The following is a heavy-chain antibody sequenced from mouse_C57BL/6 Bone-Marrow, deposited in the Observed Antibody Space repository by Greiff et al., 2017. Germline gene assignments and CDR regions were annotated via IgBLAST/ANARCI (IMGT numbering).Heavy chain of an antibody. D-gene: IGHD1-1*01. CDR1: GFTFSSYT. Sequence: VQLMESGGGLVKPGGSLKLSCAASGFTFSSYTMSWVRQTPEKRLQWVAAISGGGGNTYYPDSVKGRFTISRDNDKNILYLQMSSLRSEDTALYYDSRQVTTVLATKYFDVWGTGTTVTVSS. CDR2: ISGGGGNT. V-gene: IGHV5-9*01. J-gene: IGHJ1*03. CDR3: SRQVTTVLATKYFDV.